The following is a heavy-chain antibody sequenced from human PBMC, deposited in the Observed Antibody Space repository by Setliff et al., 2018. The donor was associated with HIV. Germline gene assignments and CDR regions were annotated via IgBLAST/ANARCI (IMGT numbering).Heavy chain of an antibody. CDR1: GGSVSSPGYY. V-gene: IGHV4-39*07. J-gene: IGHJ4*02. D-gene: IGHD6-25*01. Sequence: SETLSLTCTVSGGSVSSPGYYWGWIRQPPGKGLEWIGSVYNSGITFKNPSLKSRVTISVDRSGNQFSLRLTSVTAADTAVYYCSRRDISGAFDYWGQGTLVTVSS. CDR3: SRRDISGAFDY. CDR2: VYNSGIT.